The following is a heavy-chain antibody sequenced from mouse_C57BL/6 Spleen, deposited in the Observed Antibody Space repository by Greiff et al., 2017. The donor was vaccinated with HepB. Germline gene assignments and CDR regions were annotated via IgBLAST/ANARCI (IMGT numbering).Heavy chain of an antibody. D-gene: IGHD1-1*01. CDR2: IYPGSGST. CDR3: ARVVAPYAMDY. Sequence: QVQLKQPGAELVKPGASVKMSCKASGYTFTSYWITWVKQRPGQGLEWIGDIYPGSGSTNYNEKFKSKATLTVDTSSSTAYMQLSSLTSEDSAVYYCARVVAPYAMDYWGQGTSVTVSS. J-gene: IGHJ4*01. CDR1: GYTFTSYW. V-gene: IGHV1-55*01.